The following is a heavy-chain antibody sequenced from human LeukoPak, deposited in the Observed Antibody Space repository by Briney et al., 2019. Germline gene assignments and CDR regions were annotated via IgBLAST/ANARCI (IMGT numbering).Heavy chain of an antibody. CDR3: AREDGYYYGSGSSSGY. CDR2: ISAYNGNT. CDR1: GYTSTSYG. J-gene: IGHJ4*02. V-gene: IGHV1-18*01. Sequence: ASVKVSCKASGYTSTSYGISWVRQAPGQGLEWMGWISAYNGNTNYAQKLQGRVTMTTDTTTSTAYMELRSLRSDDTAVYYCAREDGYYYGSGSSSGYWGQGTQVTVSS. D-gene: IGHD3-10*01.